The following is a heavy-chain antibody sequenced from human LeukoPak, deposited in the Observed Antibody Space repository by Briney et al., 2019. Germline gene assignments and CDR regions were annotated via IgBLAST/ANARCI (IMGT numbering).Heavy chain of an antibody. CDR1: GGSISNNNYY. Sequence: SETLSLTCTVSGGSISNNNYYWGWIRQPPGKGLEWIGSIYYSGSTYYNPSLKSRVTISVDTSKNQFSLQVTSVTAADTAVYYCARRVRSADHRCDFWGQGTLVTVSS. J-gene: IGHJ4*02. CDR2: IYYSGST. D-gene: IGHD1-14*01. V-gene: IGHV4-39*01. CDR3: ARRVRSADHRCDF.